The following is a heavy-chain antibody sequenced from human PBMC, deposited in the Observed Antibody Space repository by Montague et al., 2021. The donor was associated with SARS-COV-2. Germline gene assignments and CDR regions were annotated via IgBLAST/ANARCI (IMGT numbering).Heavy chain of an antibody. CDR1: GGSISSSSYY. CDR2: IYYSGST. D-gene: IGHD3-3*01. J-gene: IGHJ5*02. CDR3: ARQKMGSVTIFGVVMHDRWFDP. V-gene: IGHV4-39*01. Sequence: SETLSLTCTVSGGSISSSSYYWGWIRQPPGKGLEWIGNIYYSGSTYYNPSLKSRVIISVDTSKNQFSLKLSSVTAADTAVYYCARQKMGSVTIFGVVMHDRWFDPRGQGTLVTVSS.